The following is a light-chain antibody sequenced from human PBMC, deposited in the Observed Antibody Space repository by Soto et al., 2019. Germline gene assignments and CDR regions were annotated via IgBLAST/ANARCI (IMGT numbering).Light chain of an antibody. CDR3: QQYQSSPLT. Sequence: EIVMTQSPATLSLSPGERATLSCRASQSVYSNLAWYQQKPGQTPRLLIYESSTRATGIPARFSGGGSGTELTLTISSLQSEDFADYCCQQYQSSPLTFGGGTKVEIK. J-gene: IGKJ4*01. CDR2: ESS. CDR1: QSVYSN. V-gene: IGKV3-15*01.